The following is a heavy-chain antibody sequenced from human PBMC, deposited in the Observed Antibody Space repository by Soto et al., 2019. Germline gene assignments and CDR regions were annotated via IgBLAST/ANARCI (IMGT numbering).Heavy chain of an antibody. CDR2: ISNSGVT. D-gene: IGHD3-10*01. V-gene: IGHV3-23*01. CDR1: GFIFSNYA. J-gene: IGHJ2*01. CDR3: AKKRGHTGNWYFDI. Sequence: EVQLLESGGGLVQPGGSLRLSCAASGFIFSNYAVTWVRQAPGKGLEWVSSISNSGVTYYADSVKGRFTISRDNSKNTLFLQMNSLKAEDTAVFFCAKKRGHTGNWYFDIWGRGTLVTVAS.